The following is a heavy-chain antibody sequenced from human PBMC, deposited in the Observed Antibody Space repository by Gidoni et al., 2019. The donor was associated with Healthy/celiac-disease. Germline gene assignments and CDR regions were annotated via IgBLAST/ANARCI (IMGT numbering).Heavy chain of an antibody. D-gene: IGHD6-13*01. CDR2: ISWNRGSM. J-gene: IGHJ3*02. Sequence: EVQLVECWGGLVQPGRFLRLPCSASGFTFADYAMHWVRQAPGKGLEWVLGISWNRGSMGNADSVQGRFTITIENAKNSLYLQMNSLSAKGTALYYCAKDPLPLLIAGLGGSPFDIWGQGTMVTVSS. V-gene: IGHV3-9*01. CDR1: GFTFADYA. CDR3: AKDPLPLLIAGLGGSPFDI.